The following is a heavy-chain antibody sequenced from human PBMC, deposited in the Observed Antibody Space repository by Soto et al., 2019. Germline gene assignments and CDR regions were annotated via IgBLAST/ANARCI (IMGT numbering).Heavy chain of an antibody. CDR3: ARQVSYSGYYYYYGMDV. Sequence: GSLRLSCAASGFTFSSYSMNWVRQAPGKGLEWVSSISSSSSYIYYADSVKGRFTISRDNAKNSLYLQMNSLRAEDTAVYYCARQVSYSGYYYYYGMDVWGQGTTVTVSS. J-gene: IGHJ6*02. CDR1: GFTFSSYS. CDR2: ISSSSSYI. V-gene: IGHV3-21*01. D-gene: IGHD1-26*01.